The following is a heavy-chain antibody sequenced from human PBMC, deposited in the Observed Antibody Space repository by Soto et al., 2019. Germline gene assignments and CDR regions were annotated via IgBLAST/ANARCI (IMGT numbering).Heavy chain of an antibody. J-gene: IGHJ3*02. D-gene: IGHD2-15*01. V-gene: IGHV4-59*01. CDR1: GGSIRTYY. CDR2: IYYSGST. Sequence: SETLSLTCTVSGGSIRTYYWSWIRQPPGKGLEWIGYIYYSGSTNYNPSLKSRVTISVDSSKNQFSLKLSSLTAADTAVYYCARVSVVPVAAATAGDAFDIWGQGTMVTVSS. CDR3: ARVSVVPVAAATAGDAFDI.